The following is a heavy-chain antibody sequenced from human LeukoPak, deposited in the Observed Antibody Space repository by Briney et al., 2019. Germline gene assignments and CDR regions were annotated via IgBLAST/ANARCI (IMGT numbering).Heavy chain of an antibody. J-gene: IGHJ4*02. D-gene: IGHD6-19*01. CDR3: AREPKQWLTPIDY. CDR2: ITSSSSII. V-gene: IGHV3-11*04. Sequence: GGSLRLSCAASGFIFSDYYMSWIRQAPGKGLEWISYITSSSSIIYYADSVKGRFTISRDNAKNSVYLQMNSLRAEDTAVYYCAREPKQWLTPIDYWGQGTLVTVSS. CDR1: GFIFSDYY.